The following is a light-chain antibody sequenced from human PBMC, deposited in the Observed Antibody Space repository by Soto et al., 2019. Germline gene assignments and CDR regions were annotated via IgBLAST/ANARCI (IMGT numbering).Light chain of an antibody. CDR3: QHYGSSAYT. Sequence: EFVLTQSTGTLSLSPGERATLSCRASQSVRRNYLAWYQQKPGQSPRLLIYGASNRATGIPDRFSGSGSGTDFTLTISRLEPEDFAVFYCQHYGSSAYTFGQGTTLEIK. CDR2: GAS. J-gene: IGKJ2*01. V-gene: IGKV3-20*01. CDR1: QSVRRNY.